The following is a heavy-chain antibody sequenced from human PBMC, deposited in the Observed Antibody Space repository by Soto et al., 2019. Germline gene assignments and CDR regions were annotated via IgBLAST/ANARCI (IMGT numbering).Heavy chain of an antibody. CDR2: ISADGSDA. CDR3: ASSGSYDLAWFDP. J-gene: IGHJ5*02. CDR1: RFTFSSYW. D-gene: IGHD3-10*01. V-gene: IGHV3-74*03. Sequence: EVQLVESGGGVVQPGGSLRLSCAASRFTFSSYWMHWVRQAPGKGLVWVSRISADGSDATYAHSVKGRFTISRDNAKNTLYLQMNSPRSEETAVYYCASSGSYDLAWFDPWGQGTLVTVSS.